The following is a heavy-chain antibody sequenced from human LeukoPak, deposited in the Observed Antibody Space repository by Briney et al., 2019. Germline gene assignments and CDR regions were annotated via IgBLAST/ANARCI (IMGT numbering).Heavy chain of an antibody. J-gene: IGHJ4*02. CDR3: ASETLGYCSSTSCYPHAYFDY. Sequence: GGSLRLSCAASGFTFSSYSMNWVRQAPGRGLEWVSYISSSSSTIYYADSVKGRFTISRDNAKNSLYLQMNSLRAEDTAVYYCASETLGYCSSTSCYPHAYFDYWGQGTLVTVSS. V-gene: IGHV3-48*01. D-gene: IGHD2-2*01. CDR2: ISSSSSTI. CDR1: GFTFSSYS.